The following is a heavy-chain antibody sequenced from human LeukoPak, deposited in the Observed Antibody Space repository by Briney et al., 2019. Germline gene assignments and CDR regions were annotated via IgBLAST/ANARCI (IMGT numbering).Heavy chain of an antibody. D-gene: IGHD3-16*01. CDR2: IKSKSDGATT. J-gene: IGHJ4*02. CDR3: ARGLNWAFDY. V-gene: IGHV3-15*01. Sequence: GGSLRLSCAASGFTFSNAWMTWVRQAPGKGLEWVGRIKSKSDGATTDYAAPVKGRFTISRDDSKNTLYLQMNSLKTEDTAVYYCARGLNWAFDYWGQGTLVTVSS. CDR1: GFTFSNAW.